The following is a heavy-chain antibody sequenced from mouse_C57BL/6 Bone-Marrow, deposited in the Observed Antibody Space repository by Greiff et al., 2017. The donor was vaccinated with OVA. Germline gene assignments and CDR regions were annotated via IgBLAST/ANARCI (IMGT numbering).Heavy chain of an antibody. CDR1: GYTFTDYY. CDR3: ASEEGIYYYARGYFDV. CDR2: INPYNGGT. V-gene: IGHV1-19*01. J-gene: IGHJ1*03. Sequence: VQLQQSGPVLVKPGASVKMSCKASGYTFTDYYMNWVKQSHGKSLEWIGVINPYNGGTSYNQKFKGKATLTVDKSSSTAYMELNSLTSEDSAVYYCASEEGIYYYARGYFDVWGTGTTVTVSS. D-gene: IGHD1-1*01.